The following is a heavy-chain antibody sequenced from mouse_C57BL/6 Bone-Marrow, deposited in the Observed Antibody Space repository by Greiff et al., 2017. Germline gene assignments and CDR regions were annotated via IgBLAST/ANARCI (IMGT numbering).Heavy chain of an antibody. J-gene: IGHJ2*01. CDR3: AKRMVTTDFDY. CDR2: IYPGSGST. Sequence: VQLQHPGAELVKPGASVKMSCKASGYTFTSYWITWVKQRPGQGLEWIGDIYPGSGSTNYNEKFKSKATLTVDTSSSTAYMQLSSLTSEDSAVYYCAKRMVTTDFDYWGQGTTLPVSS. CDR1: GYTFTSYW. V-gene: IGHV1-55*01. D-gene: IGHD2-2*01.